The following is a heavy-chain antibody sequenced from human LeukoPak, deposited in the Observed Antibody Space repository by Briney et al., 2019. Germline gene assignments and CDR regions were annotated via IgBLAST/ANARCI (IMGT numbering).Heavy chain of an antibody. CDR3: ARVTVVVPAPSSDYYYYYGMDV. J-gene: IGHJ6*02. CDR2: ISSSSSYI. Sequence: GGSLRLSCAASGFTFSSYSMNWVRQAPGKGLEWVSSISSSSSYIYYADSVKGRFTISRDSAKNSLYLQMNSLRAEDTAVYYCARVTVVVPAPSSDYYYYYGMDVWGQGTTVTVSS. D-gene: IGHD2-2*01. CDR1: GFTFSSYS. V-gene: IGHV3-21*01.